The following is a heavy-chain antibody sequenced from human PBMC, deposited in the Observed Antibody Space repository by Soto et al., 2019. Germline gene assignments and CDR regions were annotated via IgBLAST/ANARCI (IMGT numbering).Heavy chain of an antibody. D-gene: IGHD3-10*01. CDR3: ARHLVRGGTDY. Sequence: SETLSLTCTVSGGSISSYYWSWIRQPPGKGLEWIGYIYYSGSTNYNPSLKSRVTISVDTSKNQFSLKLSSVTAADTAVYYCARHLVRGGTDYWGQGTLVTVSS. CDR1: GGSISSYY. J-gene: IGHJ4*02. CDR2: IYYSGST. V-gene: IGHV4-59*08.